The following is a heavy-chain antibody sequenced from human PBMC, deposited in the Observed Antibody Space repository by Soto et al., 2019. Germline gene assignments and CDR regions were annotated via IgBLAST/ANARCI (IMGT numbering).Heavy chain of an antibody. CDR2: SYYSGST. D-gene: IGHD1-26*01. J-gene: IGHJ6*02. CDR3: ARELGCWERAGWGGMDV. V-gene: IGHV4-31*03. CDR1: GGSISSGGYY. Sequence: QVQLQESGPGLVKPSQTLSLTCTVSGGSISSGGYYWSWICQHPGRGLEWIGYSYYSGSTYYNPSITSRVTIAGDTSKNPGAPKLSSVTAADTAVYYCARELGCWERAGWGGMDVWGQGTTVTVSS.